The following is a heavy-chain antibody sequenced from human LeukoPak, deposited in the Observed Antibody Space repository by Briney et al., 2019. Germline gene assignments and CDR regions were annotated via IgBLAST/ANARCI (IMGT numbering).Heavy chain of an antibody. J-gene: IGHJ6*03. V-gene: IGHV4-34*01. CDR2: INHSGST. D-gene: IGHD4-17*01. Sequence: SETLSLTCAVYGGSFSGYYWSWIRQPPGKGLEWIGEINHSGSTNYNPSLKGRVTISVDTSKSQFSLKLSSVTAADTAVYYCARALRVSYYYYYMDVWGKGTTVTVSS. CDR3: ARALRVSYYYYYMDV. CDR1: GGSFSGYY.